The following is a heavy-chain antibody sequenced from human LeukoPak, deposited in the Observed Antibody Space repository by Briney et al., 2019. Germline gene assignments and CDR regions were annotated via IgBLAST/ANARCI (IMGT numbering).Heavy chain of an antibody. V-gene: IGHV4-59*01. CDR1: GGSISSYY. Sequence: PSETLSLTCTVSGGSISSYYWSWIRQPPGKGLEWIGYIYYNGSTNYNPSLKSRVTISVDTSKNQFSLKLSSVTAADTAVYYCASLDYGDYGGKRAFDIWGQGTMVTVSS. CDR3: ASLDYGDYGGKRAFDI. D-gene: IGHD4-17*01. CDR2: IYYNGST. J-gene: IGHJ3*02.